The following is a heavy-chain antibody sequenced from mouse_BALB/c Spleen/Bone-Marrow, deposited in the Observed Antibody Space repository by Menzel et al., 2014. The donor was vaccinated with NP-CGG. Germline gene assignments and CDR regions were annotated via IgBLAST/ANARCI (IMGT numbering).Heavy chain of an antibody. V-gene: IGHV1-80*01. CDR3: ARGGISVDY. CDR2: IYPGDGDI. Sequence: QVQLQQPGAELVRPGSSVKISCKASGYAFSVYWMNWVKQRPGQGLEWIGQIYPGDGDINYNGKFKGRATLTADKSSNTAYMQLSSLTSEDSAVYFCARGGISVDYWGQGTTLTVSS. CDR1: GYAFSVYW. J-gene: IGHJ2*01.